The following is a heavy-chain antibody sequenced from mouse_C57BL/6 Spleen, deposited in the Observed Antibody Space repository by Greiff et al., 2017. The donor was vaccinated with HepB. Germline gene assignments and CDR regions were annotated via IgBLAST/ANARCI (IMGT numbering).Heavy chain of an antibody. CDR2: INPNNGGT. J-gene: IGHJ1*03. CDR1: GYTFTDYY. D-gene: IGHD1-1*01. Sequence: EVQLQQSGPELVKPGASVKISCKASGYTFTDYYMNWVKQSHGKSLEWIGDINPNNGGTSYNQKFKGKATLTVDKSSSTAYMELRSLTSEDSAVYYCARRGEYYYGSRVYWYFDVWGTGTTVTVSS. CDR3: ARRGEYYYGSRVYWYFDV. V-gene: IGHV1-26*01.